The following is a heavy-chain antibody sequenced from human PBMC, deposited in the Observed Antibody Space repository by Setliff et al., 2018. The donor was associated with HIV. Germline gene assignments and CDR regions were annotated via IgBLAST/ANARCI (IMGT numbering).Heavy chain of an antibody. CDR1: GGSFSGYS. CDR2: ITDSGST. J-gene: IGHJ3*02. Sequence: KASETLSLTCAVYGGSFSGYSWSWIRQPPGKGLEWLGEITDSGSTNYTPSLKSRVAISLDTSKNQFSLKLSSVTAADTAVYYCATSLITVPPDAFDSWGQGTMVT. V-gene: IGHV4-34*01. CDR3: ATSLITVPPDAFDS. D-gene: IGHD4-4*01.